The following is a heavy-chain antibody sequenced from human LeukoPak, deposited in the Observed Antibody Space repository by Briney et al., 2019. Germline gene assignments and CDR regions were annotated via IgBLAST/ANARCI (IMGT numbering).Heavy chain of an antibody. V-gene: IGHV1-46*01. CDR2: INPSGGST. Sequence: ASVKVSCKASGYTFTSYYIKWVRQAPGQGLEWRGIINPSGGSTNYAQKFQGRVTMTRDMSTSTVYMELSSLRSEDTAVYYCARLPVGATSWTDCWGQGTLVTVSS. D-gene: IGHD1-26*01. J-gene: IGHJ4*02. CDR1: GYTFTSYY. CDR3: ARLPVGATSWTDC.